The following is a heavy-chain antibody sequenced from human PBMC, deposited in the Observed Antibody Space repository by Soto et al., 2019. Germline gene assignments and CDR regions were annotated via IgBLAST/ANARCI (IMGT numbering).Heavy chain of an antibody. CDR1: GGSFSGYY. CDR3: ARGLYYDFWSGYSDAFDI. J-gene: IGHJ3*02. CDR2: INHSGST. Sequence: PSETLSLTCAVYGGSFSGYYWSWIRQPPGKGLEWIGEINHSGSTNYNPSLKSRVTISVDTSKNQFSLKLSSVTAADTAVYYCARGLYYDFWSGYSDAFDIWGQGTMVTVSS. D-gene: IGHD3-3*01. V-gene: IGHV4-34*01.